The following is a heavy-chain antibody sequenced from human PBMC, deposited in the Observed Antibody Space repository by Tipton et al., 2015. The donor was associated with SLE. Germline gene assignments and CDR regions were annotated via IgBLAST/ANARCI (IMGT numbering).Heavy chain of an antibody. Sequence: TLSLTCTVSGGSINSYYWSWIRQPPGKGLEWIGNIYTSGNTNYNPSFNSRVTISSDTSRNQFSLTLTSVTVADTAVYYCAKEGGSESHDGFDIWGQGTMVTVSS. CDR3: AKEGGSESHDGFDI. D-gene: IGHD3-10*01. CDR2: IYTSGNT. V-gene: IGHV4-4*08. J-gene: IGHJ3*02. CDR1: GGSINSYY.